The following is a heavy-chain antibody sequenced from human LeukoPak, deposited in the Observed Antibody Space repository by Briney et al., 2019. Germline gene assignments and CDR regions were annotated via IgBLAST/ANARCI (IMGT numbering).Heavy chain of an antibody. D-gene: IGHD6-13*01. CDR2: ISGSGGST. J-gene: IGHJ5*02. CDR1: GFTFSCYA. Sequence: PGGSLKLSFAASGFTFSCYAMSWVRQAPGEGLEWVSAISGSGGSTYYAASVKGRFTISRENSNKTLYLELSSLRAEDTAVYYCAKPYGSSWSRQNNWFDPWGQGTLVTVSS. CDR3: AKPYGSSWSRQNNWFDP. V-gene: IGHV3-23*01.